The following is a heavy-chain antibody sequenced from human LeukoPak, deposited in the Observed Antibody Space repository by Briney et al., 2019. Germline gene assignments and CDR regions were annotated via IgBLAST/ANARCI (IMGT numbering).Heavy chain of an antibody. J-gene: IGHJ4*02. CDR1: GFTFSSHA. CDR3: ARGGYESRDSSGHYGVGYYFDY. Sequence: TGGSLRLPCAASGFTFSSHAMSWVRQAPGKGLEWVSGISGSDGSTYHADSVKGRFTISRDNSKNTQYLQMNSLRVEDTAVYYCARGGYESRDSSGHYGVGYYFDYWGQGTLVTVSS. D-gene: IGHD3-22*01. V-gene: IGHV3-23*01. CDR2: ISGSDGST.